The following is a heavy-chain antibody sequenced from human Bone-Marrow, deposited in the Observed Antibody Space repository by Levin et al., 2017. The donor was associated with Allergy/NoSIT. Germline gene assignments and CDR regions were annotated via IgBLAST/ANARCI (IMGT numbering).Heavy chain of an antibody. V-gene: IGHV3-23*01. D-gene: IGHD6-19*01. Sequence: ETLSLTCAASGFTFSRYGMSWVRQAPGKGLEWVSALSGSGGSTYYADSVKGRFTVSRDNSKNTLFLQMNSLRVEDTAVYYCAKDRGWHGDAFDTWGQGTMVTVSS. J-gene: IGHJ3*02. CDR1: GFTFSRYG. CDR2: LSGSGGST. CDR3: AKDRGWHGDAFDT.